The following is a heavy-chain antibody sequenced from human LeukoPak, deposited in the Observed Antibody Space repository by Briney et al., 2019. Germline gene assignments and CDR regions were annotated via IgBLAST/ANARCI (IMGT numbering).Heavy chain of an antibody. J-gene: IGHJ4*02. CDR2: INPNSGGT. CDR3: AREISVAGTMIDY. V-gene: IGHV1-2*02. Sequence: ASVKVSCKASGYTFTSYYMHWVRQAPGQGLEWMGWINPNSGGTNCAQKFQGRVTMTRDTSISTAYMELIRLTSDDTAVYYCAREISVAGTMIDYWGQGTLVTVSS. CDR1: GYTFTSYY. D-gene: IGHD6-19*01.